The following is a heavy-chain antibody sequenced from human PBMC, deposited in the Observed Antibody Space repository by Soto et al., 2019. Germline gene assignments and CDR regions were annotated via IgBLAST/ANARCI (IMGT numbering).Heavy chain of an antibody. J-gene: IGHJ6*02. V-gene: IGHV1-69*13. CDR3: ARDRCSGGSCYGMDV. CDR1: GGTFSSYA. Sequence: SVKVSCKASGGTFSSYAISWVRQAPGQGLEWMGGIIPIFGTANYAQKFQGRVTITADESTSTAYMELSSLRSEDTAVYYCARDRCSGGSCYGMDVWGQGTTVTVSS. D-gene: IGHD2-15*01. CDR2: IIPIFGTA.